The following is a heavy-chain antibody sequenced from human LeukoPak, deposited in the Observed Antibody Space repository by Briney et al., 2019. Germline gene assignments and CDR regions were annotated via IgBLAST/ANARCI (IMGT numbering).Heavy chain of an antibody. D-gene: IGHD3-10*01. J-gene: IGHJ1*01. Sequence: PGGSLRLSCAASGFXFRSYWMTWVRQAPEKGLEWVANIKQDGSEKYYVDSVKGRFTISRDNANNSLYLQMNSLRAEDTAVYYCAREYYYGSGSYYNGYWGQGTLVTVSS. CDR3: AREYYYGSGSYYNGY. CDR1: GFXFRSYW. V-gene: IGHV3-7*04. CDR2: IKQDGSEK.